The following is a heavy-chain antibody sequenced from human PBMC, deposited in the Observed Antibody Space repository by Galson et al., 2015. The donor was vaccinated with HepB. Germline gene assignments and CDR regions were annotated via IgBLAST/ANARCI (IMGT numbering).Heavy chain of an antibody. CDR1: GFTFSSYG. CDR3: AKDKNSYYWYFDL. J-gene: IGHJ2*01. CDR2: IRYDGSNK. Sequence: LRLSCAASGFTFSSYGMAWVRQAPGKGLEWAAFIRYDGSNKYYVDSVKGRFTISRDNSKNTLYLQMNSLRAEDTAVYYCAKDKNSYYWYFDLWGRGTLVTVSS. D-gene: IGHD1/OR15-1a*01. V-gene: IGHV3-30*02.